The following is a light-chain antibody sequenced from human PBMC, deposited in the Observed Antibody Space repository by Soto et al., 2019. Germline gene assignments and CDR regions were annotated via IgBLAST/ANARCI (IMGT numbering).Light chain of an antibody. CDR1: QTISSY. V-gene: IGKV1-39*01. CDR2: SAS. J-gene: IGKJ2*01. Sequence: DIQMTQSPASLSASVGDRVTITCRASQTISSYLNWYQQKAGAAPKLLIYSASTLQSGVPSRFSGSGFGTDYTLTISSLQPADFAVYYCQQTFRTPLTFGQGTKLDIK. CDR3: QQTFRTPLT.